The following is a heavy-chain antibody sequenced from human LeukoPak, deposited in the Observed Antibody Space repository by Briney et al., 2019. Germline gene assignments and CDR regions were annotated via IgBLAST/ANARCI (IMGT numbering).Heavy chain of an antibody. J-gene: IGHJ4*02. V-gene: IGHV3-30*02. CDR3: VSEERAVKDS. CDR1: GLVFSRSG. CDR2: LQYDGNEI. Sequence: GGSLRLSCAASGLVFSRSGMHWVRKAPGKGLEWVAFLQYDGNEIYYAESVKGRFTISRDNSKNTLYLQMSSLRSDDTAVYYCVSEERAVKDSWGQGTLVSVSS. D-gene: IGHD3-10*01.